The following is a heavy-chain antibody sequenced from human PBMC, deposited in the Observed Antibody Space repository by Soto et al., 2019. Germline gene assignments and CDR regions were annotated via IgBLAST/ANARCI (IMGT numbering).Heavy chain of an antibody. D-gene: IGHD3-22*01. Sequence: ASVKVSCKXSGYTFTSYYMHWVRQAPGQGLEWMGIINPSGGSTSYAQKFQGRVTMTRDTSTSTVYMELSSLRSEDTAVYYCARDTHAITMIVVASDAFDIWGQGTMVTVSS. V-gene: IGHV1-46*01. J-gene: IGHJ3*02. CDR3: ARDTHAITMIVVASDAFDI. CDR1: GYTFTSYY. CDR2: INPSGGST.